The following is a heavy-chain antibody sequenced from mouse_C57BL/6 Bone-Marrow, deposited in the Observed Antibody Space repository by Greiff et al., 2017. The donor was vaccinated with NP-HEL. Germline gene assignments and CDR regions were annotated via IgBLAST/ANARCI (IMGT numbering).Heavy chain of an antibody. Sequence: EVKLVESGGGLVQPGGSLKLSCAASGFTFSDYYMYWVRQTPEKRLEWVAYISNGGGSTYYPDTVKGRFTISRDNAKNTLYLQMSRLKSEDTAMYYCARRYYYGLATGAYWGQGTLVTVSA. CDR3: ARRYYYGLATGAY. D-gene: IGHD1-1*01. CDR2: ISNGGGST. V-gene: IGHV5-12*01. J-gene: IGHJ3*01. CDR1: GFTFSDYY.